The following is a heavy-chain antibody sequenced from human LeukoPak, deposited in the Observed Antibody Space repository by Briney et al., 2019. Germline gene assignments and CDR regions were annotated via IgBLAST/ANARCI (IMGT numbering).Heavy chain of an antibody. D-gene: IGHD2-21*02. J-gene: IGHJ6*02. V-gene: IGHV3-53*01. CDR2: IYSGGST. CDR3: ARLGDDYYGMDV. Sequence: PGGSLRLSCAASGFTVSSNYMSWVRQAPGKGLEWVSVIYSGGSTYHADSVKGRFTISRDNSKNTLYLQMNSLRAEDTAVYYCARLGDDYYGMDVWGQGTTVTVSS. CDR1: GFTVSSNY.